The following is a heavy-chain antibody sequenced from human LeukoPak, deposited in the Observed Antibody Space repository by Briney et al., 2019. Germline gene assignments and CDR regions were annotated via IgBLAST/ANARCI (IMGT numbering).Heavy chain of an antibody. J-gene: IGHJ4*02. CDR2: ISTDGKDK. CDR1: GFTLSNYA. V-gene: IGHV3-30*18. CDR3: AKDQKWGPADYYFDS. Sequence: GRSLGLSCAASGFTLSNYAMHWVRRAPGKGLEWVTVISTDGKDKKYADSVKGRFAISRDNSKNTLDLQMNSLRAEDTAVYYCAKDQKWGPADYYFDSWGQGTLVTVSS. D-gene: IGHD2-2*01.